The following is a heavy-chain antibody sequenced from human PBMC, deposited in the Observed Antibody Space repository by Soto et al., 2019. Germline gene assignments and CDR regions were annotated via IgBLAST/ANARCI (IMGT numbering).Heavy chain of an antibody. CDR3: ARDSVGAYFDY. CDR1: GFTFSSDA. J-gene: IGHJ4*02. D-gene: IGHD1-26*01. V-gene: IGHV3-30-3*01. CDR2: ISYDGSNK. Sequence: GGSLRLSCAASGFTFSSDAMHWVRQAPGKGLEWVAVISYDGSNKYYADSVKGRFTISRDNSKNTLYLQMNSLRAEDTAVYYCARDSVGAYFDYWGQGTLVTVSS.